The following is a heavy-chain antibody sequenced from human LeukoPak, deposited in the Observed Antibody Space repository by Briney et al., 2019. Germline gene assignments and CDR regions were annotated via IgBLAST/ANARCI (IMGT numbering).Heavy chain of an antibody. D-gene: IGHD6-19*01. J-gene: IGHJ4*02. CDR2: IYYRVTS. CDR3: ARATSYRGWLGH. V-gene: IGHV4-59*01. Sequence: SETLSLTCTVSGDSISTYYWSWIRQPPGKGLEWIGYIYYRVTSDYNPSLKSRVTMSVDMSTRQISLKLSSVTAADTAVYYCARATSYRGWLGHWGQGTLVTVSS. CDR1: GDSISTYY.